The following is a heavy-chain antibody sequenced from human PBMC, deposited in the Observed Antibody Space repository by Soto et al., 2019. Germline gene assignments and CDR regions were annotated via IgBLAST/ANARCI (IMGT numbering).Heavy chain of an antibody. CDR1: GGSLSSGDYY. CDR3: ARDPPSGLVDY. V-gene: IGHV4-30-4*01. D-gene: IGHD1-26*01. J-gene: IGHJ4*02. CDR2: IYYSGST. Sequence: SETLFLTCTVSGGSLSSGDYYWSWIRQPPGKGLEWIGYIYYSGSTYYNPSLKSRVTISVDTSKNQFSLKLSSVTAADTAVYYCARDPPSGLVDYWGQGTLDPVSS.